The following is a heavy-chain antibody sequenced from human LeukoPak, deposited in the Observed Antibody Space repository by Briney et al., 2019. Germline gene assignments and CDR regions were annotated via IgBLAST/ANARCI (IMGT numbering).Heavy chain of an antibody. V-gene: IGHV4-61*01. J-gene: IGHJ4*02. CDR1: GGSISSSSYY. CDR3: ARDTHRDTRYGYYFDY. Sequence: SETLSLTCTVSGGSISSSSYYWGWIRQPPGKGLEWIGYIYYSGSTNYNPSLKSRVTISVDTSKNQFSLKLSSVTAADTAVYYCARDTHRDTRYGYYFDYWGQGTLVTVSS. CDR2: IYYSGST. D-gene: IGHD5-18*01.